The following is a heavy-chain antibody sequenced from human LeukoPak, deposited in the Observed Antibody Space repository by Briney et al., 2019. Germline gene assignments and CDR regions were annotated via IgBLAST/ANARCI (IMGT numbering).Heavy chain of an antibody. CDR2: IIPIFGTA. Sequence: GASVKVSCKASGGPFSSYAISWVRQAPGQGLEWMGGIIPIFGTANYAQKFQGRVTITTDESTSTAYMELSSLRSEDTAVYYCARTQYGSGSYPSSSWYYYMDVWGKGTTVTVS. D-gene: IGHD3-10*01. CDR1: GGPFSSYA. CDR3: ARTQYGSGSYPSSSWYYYMDV. V-gene: IGHV1-69*05. J-gene: IGHJ6*03.